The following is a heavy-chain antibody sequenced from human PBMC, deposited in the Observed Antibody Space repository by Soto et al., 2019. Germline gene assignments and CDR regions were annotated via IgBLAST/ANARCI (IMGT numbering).Heavy chain of an antibody. J-gene: IGHJ3*02. V-gene: IGHV1-46*01. CDR2: INPSGGST. D-gene: IGHD3-10*01. Sequence: ASVKVSCKASGYTFTSYYMHWVRQAPGQGLEWMGIINPSGGSTSYAQKFQGRVTMTRDTSTSTVYMELSSLRAEDTAVYYCARATDGSGSPDAFDIWGQGTMVTVSS. CDR3: ARATDGSGSPDAFDI. CDR1: GYTFTSYY.